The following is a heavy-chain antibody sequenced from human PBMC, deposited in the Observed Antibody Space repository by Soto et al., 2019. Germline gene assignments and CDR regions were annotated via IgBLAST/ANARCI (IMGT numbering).Heavy chain of an antibody. CDR2: LYDVFGS. V-gene: IGHV3-53*01. Sequence: DVQLVESGGGLIQPGESLRLSCAAFGLTVSGTKYVAWVRQAPGKGLEWVSALYDVFGSFYADSVKGRYTTSSDRSKSTVYLQMNDLRPDDTAVYYCASWHEREHAYDVWGQGTTVIVSS. D-gene: IGHD1-1*01. CDR1: GLTVSGTKY. CDR3: ASWHEREHAYDV. J-gene: IGHJ3*01.